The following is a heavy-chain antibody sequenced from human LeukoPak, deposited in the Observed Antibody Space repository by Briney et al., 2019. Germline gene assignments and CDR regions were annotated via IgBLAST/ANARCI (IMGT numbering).Heavy chain of an antibody. CDR3: ARCPLYYCGSGSYYNDNPYYYYGMDV. V-gene: IGHV4-34*01. D-gene: IGHD3-10*01. Sequence: SETLSLTCAVYGGSFSGYYWSWIRQPPGKGLEWIGEINHSGSTNYNPSLKSRVTISVDTSKNQFSLKLSSVTAADTAVYYCARCPLYYCGSGSYYNDNPYYYYGMDVWGQGTTVTVSS. CDR1: GGSFSGYY. CDR2: INHSGST. J-gene: IGHJ6*02.